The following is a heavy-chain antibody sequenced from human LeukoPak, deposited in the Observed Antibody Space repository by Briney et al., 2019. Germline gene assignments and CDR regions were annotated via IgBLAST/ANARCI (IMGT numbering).Heavy chain of an antibody. CDR3: ARGLRDGDYDQGALDY. CDR2: INHSGST. V-gene: IGHV4-39*07. Sequence: SETLSLTCTVSGGSISSGDYYWSWIRQPPGKGLEWIGEINHSGSTNYNPSLKSRVTISVDTSKNQFSLKLSSVTAADTAVYYCARGLRDGDYDQGALDYWGQGTLVTVSS. D-gene: IGHD4-17*01. J-gene: IGHJ4*02. CDR1: GGSISSGDYY.